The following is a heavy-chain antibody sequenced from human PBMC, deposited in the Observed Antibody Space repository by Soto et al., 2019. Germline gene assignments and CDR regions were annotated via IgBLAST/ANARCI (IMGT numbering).Heavy chain of an antibody. V-gene: IGHV4-39*07. J-gene: IGHJ5*02. CDR3: ARGNIAAAGTFHNWFDP. Sequence: TSETLSLTCTVSGGSISSGSYYWSWIRQPPGKGLEWIGEINHSGSTNYNPSLKSRVTISVDTSKNQFSLKLSSVTAADTAVYYCARGNIAAAGTFHNWFDPWGQGTLVNVSS. CDR1: GGSISSGSYY. D-gene: IGHD6-13*01. CDR2: INHSGST.